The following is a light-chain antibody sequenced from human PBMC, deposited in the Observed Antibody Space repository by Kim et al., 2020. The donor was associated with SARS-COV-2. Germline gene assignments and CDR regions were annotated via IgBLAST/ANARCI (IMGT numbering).Light chain of an antibody. J-gene: IGKJ5*01. CDR2: DAS. V-gene: IGKV1-33*01. Sequence: GDSVTITCQASQDIRKFLNWYQHKPGKAPELLISDASTLRTGVPSRFSGSASGTHFTFTISNLQPEDIATFYCQQYNDLQAITFGQGTRLEIK. CDR1: QDIRKF. CDR3: QQYNDLQAIT.